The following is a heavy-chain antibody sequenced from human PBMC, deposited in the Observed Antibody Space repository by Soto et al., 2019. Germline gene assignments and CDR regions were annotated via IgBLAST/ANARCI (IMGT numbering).Heavy chain of an antibody. D-gene: IGHD6-13*01. Sequence: LXLXCAASGFTFRSXTMNWVHQAPGKWLEWVSTISSNSAYIYYTDAMRGRFTISRDNAKNSLHLQMNSLRAEDTAVYYCTRDASRDSSARGWFDPWGPGTLVTVSS. J-gene: IGHJ5*02. CDR3: TRDASRDSSARGWFDP. CDR1: GFTFRSXT. CDR2: ISSNSAYI. V-gene: IGHV3-21*01.